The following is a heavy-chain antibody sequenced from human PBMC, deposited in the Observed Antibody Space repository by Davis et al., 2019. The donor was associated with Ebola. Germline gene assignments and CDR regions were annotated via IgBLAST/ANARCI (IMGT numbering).Heavy chain of an antibody. J-gene: IGHJ4*02. Sequence: ASVKVSCKASGYTFTGYYIHWVRQAPGQGLKWMGWINPDSGGTNYAQKFQGWVTMTRDTSISTAYLELTLSSDDTAVYYCARALHYDTSGYYSPLDYWGQGTLVTVSS. CDR1: GYTFTGYY. CDR3: ARALHYDTSGYYSPLDY. V-gene: IGHV1-2*04. CDR2: INPDSGGT. D-gene: IGHD3-22*01.